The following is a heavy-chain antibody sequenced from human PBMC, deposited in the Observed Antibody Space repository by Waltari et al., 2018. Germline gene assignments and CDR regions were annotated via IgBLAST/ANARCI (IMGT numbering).Heavy chain of an antibody. J-gene: IGHJ6*03. CDR2: VYYSGRT. D-gene: IGHD3-10*01. V-gene: IGHV4-39*07. Sequence: QLQLQESGPGLVKPSETLSLTCTVSGGSISGSGWYWGWIRQTPGKGLEWIGSVYYSGRTYYNPSLKSRVTISVDTFKNHCSLKLNSVTAADTAVYYCARGYSSGSHLYYYYYMDVWGKGTTVTISS. CDR3: ARGYSSGSHLYYYYYMDV. CDR1: GGSISGSGWY.